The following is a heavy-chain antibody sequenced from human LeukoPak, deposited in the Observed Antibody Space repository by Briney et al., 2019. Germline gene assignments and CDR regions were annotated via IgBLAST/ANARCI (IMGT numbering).Heavy chain of an antibody. CDR3: ARDDDWNYEDY. V-gene: IGHV3-7*01. J-gene: IGHJ4*02. CDR2: IKQDGSEK. D-gene: IGHD1-7*01. CDR1: GFTFGGYL. Sequence: GGSLRLPCTGSGFTFGGYLMSWVRQAPGKGLQWVANIKQDGSEKYYVDSVKGRFTISRDNAKKSLYLQMNSLRAEDTAVYYCARDDDWNYEDYWGQGTLVTVSS.